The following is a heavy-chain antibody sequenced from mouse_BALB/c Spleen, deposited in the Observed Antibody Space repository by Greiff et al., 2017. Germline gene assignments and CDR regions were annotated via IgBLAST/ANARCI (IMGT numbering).Heavy chain of an antibody. CDR2: ISSGGST. CDR1: GFTFSSYA. J-gene: IGHJ2*01. V-gene: IGHV5-6-5*01. CDR3: ARGEGYFDY. Sequence: EVMLVESGGGLVKPGGSLKLSCAASGFTFSSYAMSWVRQTPEKRLEWVASISSGGSTYYPDSVKGRFTISRDNARNFLYLQMSSLRSEDTAMYYCARGEGYFDYWGQGTTLTVSS.